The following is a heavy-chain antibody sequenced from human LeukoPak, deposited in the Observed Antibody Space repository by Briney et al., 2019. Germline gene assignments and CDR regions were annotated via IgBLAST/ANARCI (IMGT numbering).Heavy chain of an antibody. Sequence: ASVKVSCKASGYTFTGYYMHWVRQAPGQGREWMGGINPNSGGTNYAQKFQGRVTMTGDTSISTAYMELSRLRSDDTAVYYCASPGRGYSYGLDAFDIWGQGTMVTVSS. CDR1: GYTFTGYY. D-gene: IGHD5-18*01. CDR2: INPNSGGT. J-gene: IGHJ3*02. CDR3: ASPGRGYSYGLDAFDI. V-gene: IGHV1-2*02.